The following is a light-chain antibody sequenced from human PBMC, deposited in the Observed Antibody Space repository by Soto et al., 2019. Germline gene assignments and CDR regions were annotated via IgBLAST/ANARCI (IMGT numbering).Light chain of an antibody. V-gene: IGKV3-20*01. CDR2: GAS. CDR3: QQYAASPRT. J-gene: IGKJ1*01. CDR1: QSVSNNY. Sequence: EVVLTQSPGTLSLSPRERATLSCRASQSVSNNYLAWYQHKPGQAPRLLIYGASNRAPGIPDRFSGSGSGPVFTLTLSRLEREEFAVYYCQQYAASPRTFGQGTLVEVK.